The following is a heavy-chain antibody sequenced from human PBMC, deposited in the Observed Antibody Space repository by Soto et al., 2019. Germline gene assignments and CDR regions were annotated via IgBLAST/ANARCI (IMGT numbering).Heavy chain of an antibody. Sequence: KPSETLSLTCTVSGGSISSGDYYWTWIRQPPGKGLEWIGYIYYSGSTYYNPSLKSRVTISVDTSKNQFSLKLSSVTAADTAVYYCARVAGYGDPTYYISGMDVWGQGTMVTVSS. CDR3: ARVAGYGDPTYYISGMDV. CDR2: IYYSGST. J-gene: IGHJ6*01. V-gene: IGHV4-30-4*01. CDR1: GGSISSGDYY. D-gene: IGHD4-17*01.